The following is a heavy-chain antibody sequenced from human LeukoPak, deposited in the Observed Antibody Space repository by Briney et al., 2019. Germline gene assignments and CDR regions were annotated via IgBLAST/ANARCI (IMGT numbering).Heavy chain of an antibody. Sequence: ASETLPLTCTVSGGSISSSSYYWGWIRKPPGKGLEWIGSIYYSGSTYYNPSLKSRVTISVDTSKNQFSPKLSSVTAADTAVYYCARLGITTDYWGQGTLVTVSS. V-gene: IGHV4-39*01. CDR1: GGSISSSSYY. J-gene: IGHJ4*02. CDR2: IYYSGST. CDR3: ARLGITTDY. D-gene: IGHD3-10*01.